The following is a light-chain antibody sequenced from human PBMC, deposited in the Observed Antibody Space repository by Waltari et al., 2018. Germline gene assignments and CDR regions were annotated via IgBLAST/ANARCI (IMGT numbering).Light chain of an antibody. CDR3: QHYEGWPPWT. V-gene: IGKV3-15*01. CDR1: QSVSTK. Sequence: EIVLTQSPATLSVSPGERATLSCRASQSVSTKVAWYQQRPGPAPRLLIYAASSRATGVPARFGGSGSETDFTLTISGLQSEDFAVYYCQHYEGWPPWTFGQGTKV. J-gene: IGKJ1*01. CDR2: AAS.